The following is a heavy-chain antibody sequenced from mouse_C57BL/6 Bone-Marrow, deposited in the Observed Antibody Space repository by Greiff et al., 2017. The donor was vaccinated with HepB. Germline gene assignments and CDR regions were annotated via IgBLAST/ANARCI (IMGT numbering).Heavy chain of an antibody. CDR1: GFTFTDYY. Sequence: EVMLVESGGGLVQPGGSLSLSCAASGFTFTDYYMSWVSQPPGKALEWLGFIRNKANGYTTEYSASVKGRFTISRDNSQSILYLQTNALRAEDSATYYCARYIESPPSYYGSSYDAMDYWGQGTSVTVSS. J-gene: IGHJ4*01. CDR2: IRNKANGYTT. CDR3: ARYIESPPSYYGSSYDAMDY. D-gene: IGHD1-1*01. V-gene: IGHV7-3*01.